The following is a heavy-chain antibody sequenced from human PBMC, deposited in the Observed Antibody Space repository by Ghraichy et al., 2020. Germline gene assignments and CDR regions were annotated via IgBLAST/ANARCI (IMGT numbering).Heavy chain of an antibody. V-gene: IGHV4-34*01. Sequence: SETLSLTCAVYGGSFSGYYWSWIRQPPGKGLEWIGEINHSGSTNYNPSLKSRVTISVDTSKNQFSLKLSSVTAADTAVYYCARGGERWLRFDWYFDLWGRGTLVTVSS. D-gene: IGHD5-12*01. J-gene: IGHJ2*01. CDR2: INHSGST. CDR1: GGSFSGYY. CDR3: ARGGERWLRFDWYFDL.